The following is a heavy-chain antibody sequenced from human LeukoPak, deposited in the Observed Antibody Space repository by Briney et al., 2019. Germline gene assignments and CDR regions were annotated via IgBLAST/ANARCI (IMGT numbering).Heavy chain of an antibody. J-gene: IGHJ5*02. CDR3: ARGDCSTISCPFDP. CDR1: GYTFTGYY. Sequence: ASVKVSCKASGYTFTGYYIHWVRQAPGQGLEWRGWISPNSGGTKYAQNLQGRVTMTRDTSISTAYMELNRLRSDDTAVYYCARGDCSTISCPFDPWGQGTLVTVSS. D-gene: IGHD2-2*01. V-gene: IGHV1-2*02. CDR2: ISPNSGGT.